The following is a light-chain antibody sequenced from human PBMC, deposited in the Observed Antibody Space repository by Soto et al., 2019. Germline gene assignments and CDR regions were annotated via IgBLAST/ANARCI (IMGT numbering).Light chain of an antibody. CDR1: SSYIGPYDH. V-gene: IGLV2-11*01. Sequence: QSVLTQPRSVSGSPGQSVTISCTRTSSYIGPYDHVAWYQQHPGKAPKLIIFAVGKRPSGVPDRFSGSKSGNTASLTISGLQAEDEADYYCSSYAGNYIYVFATGTKVTVL. CDR2: AVG. J-gene: IGLJ1*01. CDR3: SSYAGNYIYV.